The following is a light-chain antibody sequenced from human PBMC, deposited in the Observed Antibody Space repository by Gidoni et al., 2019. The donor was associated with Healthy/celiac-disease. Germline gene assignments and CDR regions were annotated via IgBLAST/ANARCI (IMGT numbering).Light chain of an antibody. V-gene: IGKV3-20*01. J-gene: IGKJ1*01. Sequence: EIVFTQSPGTLSLSPVERATLSCRASQSVSSSYLAWYQQKPGQAPRRLIYGASSRATGIPDRCSGSGSGTDFTLTISRLEPEDFAVYYCQQYGSSPRTCGQGTKVEIK. CDR3: QQYGSSPRT. CDR1: QSVSSSY. CDR2: GAS.